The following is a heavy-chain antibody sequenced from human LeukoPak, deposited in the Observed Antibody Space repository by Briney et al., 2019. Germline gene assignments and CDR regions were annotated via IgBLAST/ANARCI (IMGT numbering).Heavy chain of an antibody. D-gene: IGHD1-26*01. J-gene: IGHJ4*02. CDR2: IRGCGGST. V-gene: IGHV3-23*01. CDR1: GFTFSSYA. CDR3: AKDVGATRFDY. Sequence: HPGGSLRLSCAASGFTFSSYAMSWVRQAPGKGLEWVSAIRGCGGSTYYADSVKGRLTISRDNSKNTLYLQMNSLRAEDTAVYYCAKDVGATRFDYWGQGTLVTVSS.